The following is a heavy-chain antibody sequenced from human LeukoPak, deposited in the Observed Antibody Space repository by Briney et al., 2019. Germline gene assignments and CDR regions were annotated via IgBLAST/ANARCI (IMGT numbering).Heavy chain of an antibody. Sequence: GASLQISCKGSGYIFTSYWIGWGRQLPGKGLEWMGIIYPGDSDTRYSPSFQGQVTISADKSISTAYLQWSSLKASDTAMYYCARREILMNWFDPWGQGTLVTVSS. V-gene: IGHV5-51*01. CDR3: ARREILMNWFDP. J-gene: IGHJ5*02. D-gene: IGHD2-8*01. CDR2: IYPGDSDT. CDR1: GYIFTSYW.